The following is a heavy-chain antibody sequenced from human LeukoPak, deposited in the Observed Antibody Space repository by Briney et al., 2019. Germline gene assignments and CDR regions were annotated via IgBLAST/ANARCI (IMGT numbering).Heavy chain of an antibody. D-gene: IGHD2-15*01. V-gene: IGHV1-2*06. CDR1: GYTFTGYY. CDR2: INPNSGGT. J-gene: IGHJ4*02. Sequence: ASVKVSCKASGYTFTGYYMHWVRQAPGQGLEWVGRINPNSGGTNYAQKFQARVTMTRDTSISTAYMELSRLRSDDTAVYYCARTWRYCSGGSCYTWDYWGQGTLVTVSS. CDR3: ARTWRYCSGGSCYTWDY.